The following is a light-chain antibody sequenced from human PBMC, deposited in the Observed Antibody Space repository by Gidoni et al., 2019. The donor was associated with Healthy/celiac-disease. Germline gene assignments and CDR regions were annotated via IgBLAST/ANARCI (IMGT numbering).Light chain of an antibody. V-gene: IGKV1-9*01. CDR3: QQLNSYPPYT. J-gene: IGKJ2*01. Sequence: DIQFTQSPSFLSASVGDRVPITCRASQGICSYLAWYQQKPGKAPKLLIYAASTLQSGVPSRFSGSGSGTEFTLTISSLQPEDVATYYCQQLNSYPPYTFGQGTKLEIK. CDR2: AAS. CDR1: QGICSY.